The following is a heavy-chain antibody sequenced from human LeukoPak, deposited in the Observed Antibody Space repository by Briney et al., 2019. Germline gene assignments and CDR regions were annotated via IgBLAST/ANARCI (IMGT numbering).Heavy chain of an antibody. V-gene: IGHV3-23*01. D-gene: IGHD6-6*01. Sequence: GGSLRLSCAASGFTFSTYAMNWVRQAPAKGLEWVSTIGGGGPTTDYADSVKDRFTISRDNSKNTLYLQMNSLRSEDTAVYYCARGKQLVLNYWGQGTLVTVSS. CDR2: IGGGGPTT. CDR1: GFTFSTYA. CDR3: ARGKQLVLNY. J-gene: IGHJ4*02.